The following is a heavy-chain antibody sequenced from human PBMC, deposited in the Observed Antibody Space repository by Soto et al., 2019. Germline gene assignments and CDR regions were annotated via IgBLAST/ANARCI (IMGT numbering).Heavy chain of an antibody. V-gene: IGHV4-34*01. CDR3: ARGRADLSRVHRWFDP. D-gene: IGHD3-3*01. CDR1: GGSFSGYY. Sequence: SETLSLTCAVYGGSFSGYYWSWIRQPPGKGLEWIGEINHSGSTNYNPSLKSRVTISVDTSKNQFSLKLSSVTAADTAVYYCARGRADLSRVHRWFDPWGQGTLVTVSS. CDR2: INHSGST. J-gene: IGHJ5*02.